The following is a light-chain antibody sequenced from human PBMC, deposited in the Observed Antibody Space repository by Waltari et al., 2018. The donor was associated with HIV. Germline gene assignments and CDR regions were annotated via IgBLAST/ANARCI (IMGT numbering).Light chain of an antibody. J-gene: IGLJ3*02. CDR1: SSDVGGYNY. CDR2: DVT. CDR3: CSYAGRYTWV. Sequence: QSALTQPRSVSGSPGQSVTISCSGTSSDVGGYNYVSWYQQHPGKAPKLMIYDVTERPSGVPDRFSGSKSGNTASLTISGLQADGEADYYCCSYAGRYTWVFGGGTELTVL. V-gene: IGLV2-11*01.